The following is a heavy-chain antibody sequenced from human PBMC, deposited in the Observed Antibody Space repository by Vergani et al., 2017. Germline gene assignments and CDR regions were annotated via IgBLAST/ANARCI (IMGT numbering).Heavy chain of an antibody. J-gene: IGHJ4*02. CDR1: GFTFDDYA. CDR3: AKANSGSFQIGDS. V-gene: IGHV3-43*01. Sequence: EVQLVESGGVVVQPGGSLRLSCAGSGFTFDDYAMHWVRQAPGNGLEWVSLISWDGGSTYYADSVKGRFTISRDNSKKSLYLQMNSLRIDDAALYYCAKANSGSFQIGDSWGQGTLVTVSS. CDR2: ISWDGGST. D-gene: IGHD1-26*01.